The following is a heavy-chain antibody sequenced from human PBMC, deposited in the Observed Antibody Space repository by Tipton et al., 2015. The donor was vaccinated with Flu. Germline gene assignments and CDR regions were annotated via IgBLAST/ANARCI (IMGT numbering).Heavy chain of an antibody. J-gene: IGHJ6*02. V-gene: IGHV4-59*01. D-gene: IGHD4-11*01. CDR2: IYYSGST. CDR3: ASATAVTTSGMDV. Sequence: LRLSCTVSGGSISSYYWSWIRQPPGKGLEWIGYIYYSGSTNYNPSLKSRVTIPVDTSKNQFSLKLNSVTAADTAVYYCASATAVTTSGMDVWGQGTTVTVSS. CDR1: GGSISSYY.